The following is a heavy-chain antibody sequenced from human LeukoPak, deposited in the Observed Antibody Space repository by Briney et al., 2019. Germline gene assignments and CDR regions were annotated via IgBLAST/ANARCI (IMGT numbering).Heavy chain of an antibody. CDR3: AKNPLGYCSSTSCYTLPVDY. CDR1: GFTFSSYA. J-gene: IGHJ4*02. D-gene: IGHD2-2*01. Sequence: GGSLRLSCAASGFTFSSYAMCGVRQAPGKGREWVSAISVRGGRTYYAASEKGRFTISRDNSKNKLYLQMNSLRAEDTAVYYCAKNPLGYCSSTSCYTLPVDYWGQGTLVTVSS. CDR2: ISVRGGRT. V-gene: IGHV3-23*01.